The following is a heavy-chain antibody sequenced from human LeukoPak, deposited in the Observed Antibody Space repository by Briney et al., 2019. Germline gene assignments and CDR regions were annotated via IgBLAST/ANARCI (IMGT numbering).Heavy chain of an antibody. V-gene: IGHV3-23*01. CDR3: AKSPTVTRPGAFDY. CDR2: ISGSGGST. D-gene: IGHD4-17*01. Sequence: GGSLRLSCTASGFNFEDYAMSWVRQAPGKGLEWVSAISGSGGSTYYADSVKGRFTISRDNSKNTLYLQMNSLRAEDTAVYYCAKSPTVTRPGAFDYWGQGTLVTVSS. CDR1: GFNFEDYA. J-gene: IGHJ4*02.